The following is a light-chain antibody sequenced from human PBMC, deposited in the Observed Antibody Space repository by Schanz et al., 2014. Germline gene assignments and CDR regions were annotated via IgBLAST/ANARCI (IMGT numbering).Light chain of an antibody. J-gene: IGKJ4*01. CDR3: QQFNNYPQLLT. V-gene: IGKV1D-13*01. CDR1: QGISSA. CDR2: DAS. Sequence: AIQLTQSPSSLSASVGDRVTITCRASQGISSALAWYQQKPGKAPKLLIYDASSLESGVPSRFSGSGSGTDFTLTISSLQPEDFATYYCQQFNNYPQLLTFGGGTKVEIK.